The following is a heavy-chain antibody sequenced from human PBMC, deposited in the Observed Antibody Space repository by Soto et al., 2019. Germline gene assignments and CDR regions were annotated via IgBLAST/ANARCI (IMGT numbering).Heavy chain of an antibody. J-gene: IGHJ4*01. D-gene: IGHD5-12*01. CDR3: ARLSGYRYLGLD. Sequence: PGESLKISCMGSGYSFISYWIGWVRQMPGKGLEWMGKIDPSNSNTNFSPSFEGHVTISADRSITTAYLQWSSLKASDTAMYYCARLSGYRYLGLDWGQGTLVTVSS. CDR2: IDPSNSNT. V-gene: IGHV5-10-1*01. CDR1: GYSFISYW.